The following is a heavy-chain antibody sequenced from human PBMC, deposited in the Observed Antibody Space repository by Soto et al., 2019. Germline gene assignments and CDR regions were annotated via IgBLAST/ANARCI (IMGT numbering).Heavy chain of an antibody. J-gene: IGHJ5*02. CDR3: ARGYGGPIGWFDP. Sequence: QVQLVQSGAEVKKPGASVKVSCKASGYTFTSYAMHWVRQTPGQRLEWMGWINAGNGNTKYSQKFQGRVTITRDTSASTAYMEQSSLRSEDTSVYYFARGYGGPIGWFDPWGQGTLVTVSS. CDR2: INAGNGNT. V-gene: IGHV1-3*01. CDR1: GYTFTSYA. D-gene: IGHD3-16*01.